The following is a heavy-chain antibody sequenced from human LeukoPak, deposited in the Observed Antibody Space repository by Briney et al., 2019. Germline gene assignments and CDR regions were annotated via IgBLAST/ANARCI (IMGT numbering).Heavy chain of an antibody. J-gene: IGHJ4*02. D-gene: IGHD5/OR15-5a*01. Sequence: SETLSLTCAVYGGSFSGYYWSWIRQPPGKGLEWIGEINHSGSTNYNPSLKSRVTISIDTSKNQFSLRLTSVTAADTAVYFCATLVSTRYYFDYWGQGTLVTVSS. V-gene: IGHV4-34*01. CDR1: GGSFSGYY. CDR3: ATLVSTRYYFDY. CDR2: INHSGST.